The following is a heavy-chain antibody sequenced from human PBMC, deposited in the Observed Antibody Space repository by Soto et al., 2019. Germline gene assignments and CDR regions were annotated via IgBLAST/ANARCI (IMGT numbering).Heavy chain of an antibody. Sequence: QVQLVESGGGVVQPGRSLRLSCAASGFTFSSYAMQWVRQAPCKGLEWVAVISYDGSNKYYADSVKGRFTISRDNSKNTLYLQMNSLRAEDTAVYYCARPLWRDDDNWGYFDLWGRGTLVTVSS. CDR3: ARPLWRDDDNWGYFDL. CDR1: GFTFSSYA. V-gene: IGHV3-30-3*01. D-gene: IGHD1-1*01. J-gene: IGHJ2*01. CDR2: ISYDGSNK.